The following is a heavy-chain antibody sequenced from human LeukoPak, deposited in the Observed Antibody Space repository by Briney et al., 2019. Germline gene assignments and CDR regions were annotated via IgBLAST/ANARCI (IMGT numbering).Heavy chain of an antibody. CDR2: ISSSGTTV. D-gene: IGHD2-2*01. J-gene: IGHJ4*02. CDR3: AKLVVPAANAADS. CDR1: GFIFSDYY. Sequence: GGSLRHSCAASGFIFSDYYMSWIRQAPGKGLEWVSYISSSGTTVNYADSVKGRFTTSRDNAKNSLYLQMNSLRAEDTALYYCAKLVVPAANAADSWGQGTMVTVSS. V-gene: IGHV3-11*04.